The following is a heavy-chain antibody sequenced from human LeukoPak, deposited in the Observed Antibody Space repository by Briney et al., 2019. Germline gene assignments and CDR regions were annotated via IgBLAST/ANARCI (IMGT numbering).Heavy chain of an antibody. J-gene: IGHJ4*02. CDR1: GGSVSSGSYY. Sequence: PSETLSLTCTVSGGSVSSGSYYRSWIRQPPGTGLEWIGYIYSGGSTNYNPSLKSRVTISVDTSKNQFSLKLSSVTAADTAVYFCTREVVVTYYFDYWGQGTLVTVSS. CDR2: IYSGGST. D-gene: IGHD3-22*01. CDR3: TREVVVTYYFDY. V-gene: IGHV4-61*01.